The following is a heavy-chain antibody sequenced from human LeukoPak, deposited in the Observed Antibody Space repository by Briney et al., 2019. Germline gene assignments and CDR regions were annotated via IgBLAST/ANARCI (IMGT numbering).Heavy chain of an antibody. CDR2: IWYDGSDK. CDR3: ARPVVLGAYLRGAYYFDS. J-gene: IGHJ4*02. D-gene: IGHD3-16*01. V-gene: IGHV3-33*01. CDR1: GFTFSNYG. Sequence: GRSLRLSCAASGFTFSNYGMHWVRQAPGKGLEWVAVIWYDGSDKYHADSVKGRFTISRDNSKKTLYLQMNSLRVEDTAVYYCARPVVLGAYLRGAYYFDSWGQGTLVTVSS.